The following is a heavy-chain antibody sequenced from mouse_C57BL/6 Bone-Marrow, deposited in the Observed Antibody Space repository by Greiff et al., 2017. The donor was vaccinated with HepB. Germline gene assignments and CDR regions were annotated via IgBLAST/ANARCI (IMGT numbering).Heavy chain of an antibody. D-gene: IGHD2-2*01. V-gene: IGHV1-53*01. CDR3: ARGGLSTMVTTGFAY. CDR1: GYTFPSYW. J-gene: IGHJ3*01. Sequence: VQLQQPGTELVKPGASVKLSCKASGYTFPSYWMHWVKQRPGQGLEWIGNINPSNGGTNYNEKFKSKATLTVDKSSSTAYMQLSSLTSEDSAVYDCARGGLSTMVTTGFAYWGQGTLVTVSA. CDR2: INPSNGGT.